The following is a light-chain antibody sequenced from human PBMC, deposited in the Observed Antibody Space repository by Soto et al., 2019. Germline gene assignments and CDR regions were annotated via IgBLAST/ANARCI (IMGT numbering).Light chain of an antibody. V-gene: IGLV1-40*01. CDR3: QSYDTSLSDVL. Sequence: QLVLTQPPSVSGAPGQRVTVSCTWSSSNIGAGHHVHWYQQLPGTAPKLLIYNNDNRPSGVPDRFSGSKSGTSASLAISGLQAEDEAEYYCQSYDTSLSDVLFGGGTKLTVL. J-gene: IGLJ2*01. CDR1: SSNIGAGHH. CDR2: NND.